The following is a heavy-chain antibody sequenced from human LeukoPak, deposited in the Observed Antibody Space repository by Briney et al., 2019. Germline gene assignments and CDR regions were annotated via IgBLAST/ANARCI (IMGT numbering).Heavy chain of an antibody. CDR1: GGTFSSYA. J-gene: IGHJ4*02. V-gene: IGHV1-69*06. CDR3: ARVGSSGLYYFDY. CDR2: IFPIFGTA. Sequence: ASVKVSCKASGGTFSSYAISWVRQAPGQGLEWMGGIFPIFGTANYAQKFQGRVTITADKSTSTAYMELSSLRSEDTAVYYCARVGSSGLYYFDYWGQGTLVTVSS. D-gene: IGHD6-6*01.